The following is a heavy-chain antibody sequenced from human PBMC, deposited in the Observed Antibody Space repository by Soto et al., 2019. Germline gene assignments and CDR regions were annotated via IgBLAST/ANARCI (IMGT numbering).Heavy chain of an antibody. CDR3: ARLPRDCNKTSCYYADH. Sequence: LGESLKISGRGSGYDFNTNCFGWVLQLPWRGLEWVGIMYPGDSDTRYNPSLQGHVTLSVDVTVSTAFLQWRSLETSDTGMYFCARLPRDCNKTSCYYADHWGQGTQVTVSS. CDR2: MYPGDSDT. D-gene: IGHD3-3*01. J-gene: IGHJ4*02. V-gene: IGHV5-51*01. CDR1: GYDFNTNC.